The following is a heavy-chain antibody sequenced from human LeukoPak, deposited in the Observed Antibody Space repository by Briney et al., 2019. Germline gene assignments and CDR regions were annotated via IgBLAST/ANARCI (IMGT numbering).Heavy chain of an antibody. Sequence: PSETLSLTCTVSGGSISSSTYYWGWVRQPPGKGLEWIGSVSYSGTTYYNTSLRSRVTISIDTSRNQFSLKVTSVTAADTAVYYCARETPAVRNKCFDPWGQGTLVTVSS. CDR1: GGSISSSTYY. J-gene: IGHJ5*02. V-gene: IGHV4-39*02. CDR3: ARETPAVRNKCFDP. D-gene: IGHD2-2*01. CDR2: VSYSGTT.